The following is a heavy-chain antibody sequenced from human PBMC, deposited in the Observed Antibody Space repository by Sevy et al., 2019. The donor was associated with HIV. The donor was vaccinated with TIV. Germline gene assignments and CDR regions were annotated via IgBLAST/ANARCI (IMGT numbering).Heavy chain of an antibody. V-gene: IGHV3-7*01. CDR1: GSSFGIHW. CDR3: ARDRDPVPGVAFDV. J-gene: IGHJ3*01. CDR2: INQDGGQK. Sequence: GGYLRLSCVASGSSFGIHWMSWVRQAPGKGLEWVAKINQDGGQKYYVDSVKGRFTISRDNAKSSLYLQMNSLRVEDTALYYCARDRDPVPGVAFDVWGQGTMVTVSS.